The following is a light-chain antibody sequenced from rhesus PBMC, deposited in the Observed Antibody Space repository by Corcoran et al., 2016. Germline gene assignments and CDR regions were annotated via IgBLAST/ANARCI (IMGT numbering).Light chain of an antibody. CDR1: QGISSW. V-gene: IGKV1-33*02. CDR2: AAS. CDR3: RQHHSYPRT. J-gene: IGKJ1*01. Sequence: DIQMTQSPSSLSASVGDRVTITCQASQGISSWLAWYQQKPGKAPKLLIYAASGLQSGVPSRFSGTGSGTDFPLTISSRQPEDFATYYCRQHHSYPRTFGQGTKVEIK.